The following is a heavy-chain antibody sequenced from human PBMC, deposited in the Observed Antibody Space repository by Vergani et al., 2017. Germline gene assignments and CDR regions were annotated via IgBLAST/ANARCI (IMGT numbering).Heavy chain of an antibody. D-gene: IGHD4-23*01. CDR2: IGTAGDT. CDR1: GFTFSSYD. J-gene: IGHJ4*02. V-gene: IGHV3-13*01. Sequence: EVQLVESGGGLVQLGGSLRLSCAASGFTFSSYDMPWVRQATGKGLEWVSAIGTAGDTYYPGSVKGRFTISRKNAKNSLYLQMNSLRAGDTAIYYCARAVSTTVGGPPGYWGQGTLVTVSS. CDR3: ARAVSTTVGGPPGY.